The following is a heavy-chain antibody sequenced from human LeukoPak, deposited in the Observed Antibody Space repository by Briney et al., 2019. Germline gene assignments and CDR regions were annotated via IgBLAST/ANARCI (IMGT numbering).Heavy chain of an antibody. Sequence: SETLSLTCAVYGGSFSGYYWSWIRQPPGKGLEWIGEINHSGSTNYNPSLESRVTISVDTSKNQFSLKLSSVTAADTAVYYCARLPGYCSSTSCPTGRLYYYYGMGVWGQGTTVTVSS. CDR3: ARLPGYCSSTSCPTGRLYYYYGMGV. D-gene: IGHD2-2*01. CDR1: GGSFSGYY. J-gene: IGHJ6*02. V-gene: IGHV4-34*01. CDR2: INHSGST.